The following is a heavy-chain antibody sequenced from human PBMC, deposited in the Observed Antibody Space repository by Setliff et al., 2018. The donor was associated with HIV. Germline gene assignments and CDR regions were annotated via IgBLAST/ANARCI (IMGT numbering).Heavy chain of an antibody. D-gene: IGHD6-6*01. J-gene: IGHJ4*02. Sequence: SETLSLTCSVSGVSVGSGDYYWHWIRQHPEKALEWIGYIFHSGDTYYNPSLKSRISMTVDTSKNQFSLELTSLTAADTAVYYCATRPRIAARPFDYWGQGMLVTVSS. CDR3: ATRPRIAARPFDY. CDR1: GVSVGSGDYY. CDR2: IFHSGDT. V-gene: IGHV4-31*03.